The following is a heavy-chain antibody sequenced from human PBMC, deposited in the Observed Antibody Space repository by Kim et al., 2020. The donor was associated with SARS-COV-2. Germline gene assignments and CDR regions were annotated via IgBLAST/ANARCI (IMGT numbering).Heavy chain of an antibody. CDR2: ISWNSGSI. D-gene: IGHD3-22*01. CDR3: AKNDYHNYYDSSGYYPYYFDY. J-gene: IGHJ4*01. V-gene: IGHV3-9*01. Sequence: GGSLRLSCAASGFTFGDYAMHWVRQAPGKGLEWVSGISWNSGSIGYADSVKGRFTISRDNAKNSLYLQMNSLRAEDTALYYCAKNDYHNYYDSSGYYPYYFDYWGHGTLVTVSS. CDR1: GFTFGDYA.